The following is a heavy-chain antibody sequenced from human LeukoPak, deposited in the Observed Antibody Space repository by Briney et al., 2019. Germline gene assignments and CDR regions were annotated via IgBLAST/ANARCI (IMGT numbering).Heavy chain of an antibody. CDR1: GGTFSSYA. CDR3: ARGFWRYCSSTSCYTGGFDI. D-gene: IGHD2-2*02. CDR2: IIPIFGTA. J-gene: IGHJ3*02. Sequence: GASVKVSCKASGGTFSSYAISWVRQAPGQGLEWMGGIIPIFGTANYAQKFQGRVTITADESTSTAYMELSSLRSEDTAVYYCARGFWRYCSSTSCYTGGFDIWGQGTMVTVSS. V-gene: IGHV1-69*01.